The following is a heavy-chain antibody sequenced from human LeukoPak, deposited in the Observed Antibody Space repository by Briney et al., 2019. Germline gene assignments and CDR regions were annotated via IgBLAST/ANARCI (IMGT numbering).Heavy chain of an antibody. Sequence: GGSLRLSCAASGFTFSSYAMSWARQPPGRGLEWVSAISGSGGSTYYADSAKGRFTISRDNSKNTLYLQMNSLRAEDTAVYYCTKGTIWLPFDYWGQGTLVTVSS. D-gene: IGHD5-18*01. CDR1: GFTFSSYA. CDR3: TKGTIWLPFDY. CDR2: ISGSGGST. J-gene: IGHJ4*02. V-gene: IGHV3-23*01.